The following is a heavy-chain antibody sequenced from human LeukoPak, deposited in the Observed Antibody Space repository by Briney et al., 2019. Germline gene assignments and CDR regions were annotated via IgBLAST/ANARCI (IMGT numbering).Heavy chain of an antibody. CDR1: GYTFSNYY. D-gene: IGHD1-26*01. Sequence: ASVKLSCKASGYTFSNYYIHWVRQAPGQGLEWMGIINPSGGSTSNAQKFQGSVTMTRDMSTSTVHMELSSLRSEDTAVYYCARRGAGDAFDIWGQGTMVTVSS. V-gene: IGHV1-46*01. CDR2: INPSGGST. J-gene: IGHJ3*02. CDR3: ARRGAGDAFDI.